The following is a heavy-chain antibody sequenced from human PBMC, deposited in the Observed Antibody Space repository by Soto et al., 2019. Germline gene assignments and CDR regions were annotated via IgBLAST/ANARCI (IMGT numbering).Heavy chain of an antibody. J-gene: IGHJ4*02. CDR3: ARVGDGYNYGVDY. D-gene: IGHD5-12*01. CDR1: GFTFSSYA. V-gene: IGHV3-64*01. Sequence: GGSLRLSCAASGFTFSSYAMHWVRQAPGKGLEYVSAISSNGGSTYYANSVKGRFTISRDNSKNTLYLQMGSLRAEGMAVYYCARVGDGYNYGVDYWGQGTLVTVSS. CDR2: ISSNGGST.